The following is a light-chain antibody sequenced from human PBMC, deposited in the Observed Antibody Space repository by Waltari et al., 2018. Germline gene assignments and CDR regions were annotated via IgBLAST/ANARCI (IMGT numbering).Light chain of an antibody. Sequence: QSALTQPPSVSGSPGQSVTLSCAGTDSDVGFYNRVSWSQQPPGTAPKRIIYEVTNRPSGVPDRFSGSKSGNTASLTISGLQTEDEADYYCSSYTTSATWVFGGGTKLTVL. CDR3: SSYTTSATWV. CDR2: EVT. V-gene: IGLV2-18*02. CDR1: DSDVGFYNR. J-gene: IGLJ3*02.